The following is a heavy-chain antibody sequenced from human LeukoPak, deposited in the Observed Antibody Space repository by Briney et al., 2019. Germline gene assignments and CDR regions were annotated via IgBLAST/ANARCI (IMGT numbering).Heavy chain of an antibody. J-gene: IGHJ4*02. Sequence: GGSLRLSCAASGFTFSSHSMNWVRQAPGKGLEWVSSISSTSGFIYYADSVKGRFTISRDNAKNSLYLQMNSLRAEDTAVYSCARGKRGNSYGYPYYFDYWGQGTLVTVSS. CDR1: GFTFSSHS. CDR3: ARGKRGNSYGYPYYFDY. CDR2: ISSTSGFI. V-gene: IGHV3-21*01. D-gene: IGHD5-18*01.